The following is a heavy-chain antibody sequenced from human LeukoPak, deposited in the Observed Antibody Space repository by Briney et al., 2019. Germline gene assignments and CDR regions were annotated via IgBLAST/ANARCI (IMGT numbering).Heavy chain of an antibody. Sequence: GGSLRLSCAASGFTFSSYAMHWVRQAPGKGLEYVSAISSNGGSTYYANSVKGRFTISRDNSENTLYLQMGSLRAEDMAVYYCARGGAGYYGSRRARADVWGQGTTVTVSS. CDR2: ISSNGGST. CDR3: ARGGAGYYGSRRARADV. V-gene: IGHV3-64*01. J-gene: IGHJ6*02. CDR1: GFTFSSYA. D-gene: IGHD3-22*01.